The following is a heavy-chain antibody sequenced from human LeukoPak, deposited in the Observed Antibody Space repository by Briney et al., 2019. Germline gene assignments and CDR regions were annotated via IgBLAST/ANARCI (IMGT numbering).Heavy chain of an antibody. CDR2: IWYDGSNK. V-gene: IGHV3-33*01. D-gene: IGHD3-22*01. Sequence: PGGSLRLSCAASGFTFSSYGMHWVRQAPGKGLEWVAVIWYDGSNKYYADSVKGRFTISRDNSKNTLYLQMNSLRAEDTAVYYCARSSSGHYYPYFDYWGQGTLVTVSS. CDR1: GFTFSSYG. J-gene: IGHJ4*02. CDR3: ARSSSGHYYPYFDY.